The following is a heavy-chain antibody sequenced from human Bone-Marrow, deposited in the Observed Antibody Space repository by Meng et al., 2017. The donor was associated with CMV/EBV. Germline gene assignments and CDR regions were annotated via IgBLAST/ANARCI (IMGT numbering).Heavy chain of an antibody. J-gene: IGHJ4*02. CDR1: GGSFSGYY. CDR3: ARGDWYYFDY. CDR2: INHSGST. D-gene: IGHD3-9*01. Sequence: SEPLSLTCAVYGGSFSGYYWSWIRQPPGKGLEWIGEINHSGSTNYNPSLKSRVTISVDTSKNQFSLKLSSVTAADSAVYYCARGDWYYFDYWGQGTLFTVSS. V-gene: IGHV4-34*01.